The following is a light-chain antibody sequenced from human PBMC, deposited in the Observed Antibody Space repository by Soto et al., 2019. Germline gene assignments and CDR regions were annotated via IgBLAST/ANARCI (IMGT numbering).Light chain of an antibody. V-gene: IGKV3-20*01. CDR3: QQYVTTPWT. CDR2: GAS. Sequence: EIVLTQSPGTLSLSPGERATLSCRASQSVGSSLAWYQQRPGQAPRLLIHGASSRATGIPDRFSGSGSGTDFTLTISRLEPEDFAVYSCQQYVTTPWTFGQGTKVEIK. CDR1: QSVGSS. J-gene: IGKJ1*01.